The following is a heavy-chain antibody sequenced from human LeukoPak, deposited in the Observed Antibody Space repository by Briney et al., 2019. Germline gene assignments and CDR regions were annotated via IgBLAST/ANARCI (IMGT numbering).Heavy chain of an antibody. V-gene: IGHV3-48*02. J-gene: IGHJ6*03. Sequence: GGSLRLSCSASGFTFSTYSLTWVRQAPGKGPEWVSYISHSSSPTYYTYSVKGRFTISRDNAKNSLYLQMNSLRDEDTAVYYCARVAARPHYYYMDVWGKGTTVIVSS. CDR1: GFTFSTYS. CDR3: ARVAARPHYYYMDV. CDR2: ISHSSSPT. D-gene: IGHD6-6*01.